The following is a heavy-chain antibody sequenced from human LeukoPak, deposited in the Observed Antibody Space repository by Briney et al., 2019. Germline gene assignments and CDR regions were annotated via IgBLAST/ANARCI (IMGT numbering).Heavy chain of an antibody. D-gene: IGHD1-1*01. Sequence: SETLCLTCTVSGDSVSIYYWSWIRQPPGKGLEWIGYIYYRGNTNYNPSLKSRVTMAVDTSKNQFSLKVSSVTAADTAVYYCARAGNNWSFDYWGQGTLVTVSS. CDR1: GDSVSIYY. CDR2: IYYRGNT. CDR3: ARAGNNWSFDY. J-gene: IGHJ4*02. V-gene: IGHV4-59*02.